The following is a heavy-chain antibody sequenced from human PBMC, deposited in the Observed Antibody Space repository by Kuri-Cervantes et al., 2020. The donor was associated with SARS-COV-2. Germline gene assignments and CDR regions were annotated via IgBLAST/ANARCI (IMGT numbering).Heavy chain of an antibody. Sequence: SETLSLTCTVSGGSVSSGSYYWSWIRQPPGKGLEWIGYIYYSGSTNYNPSLKSRVTISVDTSKNQFSLKLSSVTAADTAVYYCARVPQQLVLMDVWGQGTTVTVSS. V-gene: IGHV4-61*01. CDR3: ARVPQQLVLMDV. CDR1: GGSVSSGSYY. J-gene: IGHJ6*02. CDR2: IYYSGST. D-gene: IGHD6-13*01.